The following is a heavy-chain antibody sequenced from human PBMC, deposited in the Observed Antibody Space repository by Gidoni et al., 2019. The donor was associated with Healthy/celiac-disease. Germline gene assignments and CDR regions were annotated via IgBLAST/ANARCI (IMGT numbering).Heavy chain of an antibody. J-gene: IGHJ4*02. V-gene: IGHV1-69*01. CDR2: IIPIFGTA. Sequence: QVQLVQSGAEVKKPGSSVKVSCKASGGTFSSYAISWVRKAPGQGLEWMGGIIPIFGTANYAQKSQGRVTITADESTSTAYMELSSLRSEDTAVYYCARGKGARHYYDSSGKNGLDYWGQGTLVTVSS. CDR1: GGTFSSYA. D-gene: IGHD3-22*01. CDR3: ARGKGARHYYDSSGKNGLDY.